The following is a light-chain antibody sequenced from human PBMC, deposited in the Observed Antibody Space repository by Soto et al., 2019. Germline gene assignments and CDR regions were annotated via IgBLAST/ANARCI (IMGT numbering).Light chain of an antibody. CDR3: QQYGYSPWT. CDR1: ESVNSAY. Sequence: EIVLTQSPVTLSLSPGERATLSCRASESVNSAYLAWYQHRPAQAPRLLIYGASSRATGVPDRFSGSGSGTEFTLTINRMETADFALYYCQQYGYSPWTFGLGTKVDI. V-gene: IGKV3-20*01. J-gene: IGKJ1*01. CDR2: GAS.